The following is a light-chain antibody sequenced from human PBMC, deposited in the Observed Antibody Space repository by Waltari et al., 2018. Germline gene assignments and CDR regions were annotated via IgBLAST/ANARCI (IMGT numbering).Light chain of an antibody. V-gene: IGKV1-39*01. J-gene: IGKJ5*01. CDR1: QSISSY. Sequence: DIQMTRSPSSLSASVGDRVTITCRASQSISSYLNWYQQKPGRAPKLLIYAASSLRSGVPSRFSGSGSGTDFTLTISSLQPEDFATYYCQQSSSTPQSTFGQGTRLEIK. CDR2: AAS. CDR3: QQSSSTPQST.